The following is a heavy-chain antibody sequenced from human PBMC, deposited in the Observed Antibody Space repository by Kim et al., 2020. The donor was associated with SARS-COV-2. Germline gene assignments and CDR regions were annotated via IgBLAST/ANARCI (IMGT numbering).Heavy chain of an antibody. J-gene: IGHJ4*01. CDR3: ARSVSHNVVAIAYGYF. CDR1: GGSIDSTSFY. V-gene: IGHV4-39*01. Sequence: SETLSLTCSVSGGSIDSTSFYWGWIRQTPGKGLEWIGTFYYYGSTFYNPSLKSRVTISVDAPKNQFSLSLSSLTAADTGLYFCARSVSHNVVAIAYGYF. CDR2: FYYYGST. D-gene: IGHD2-21*01.